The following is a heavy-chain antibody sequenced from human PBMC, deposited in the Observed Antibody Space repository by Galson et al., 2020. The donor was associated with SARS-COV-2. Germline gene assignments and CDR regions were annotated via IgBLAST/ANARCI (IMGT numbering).Heavy chain of an antibody. J-gene: IGHJ4*02. V-gene: IGHV3-48*03. Sequence: GGSLRLSCAASGFTFSSYEMNWVHQAPGKGLEWVSYISRSGSTIYYADSVKGRFTISRDNAKNSLYLQMNSLRAEDTAVYYCARDGPTELLWLGEVNGYYVDEWGQGTLVTVSS. CDR3: ARDGPTELLWLGEVNGYYVDE. CDR2: ISRSGSTI. D-gene: IGHD3-10*01. CDR1: GFTFSSYE.